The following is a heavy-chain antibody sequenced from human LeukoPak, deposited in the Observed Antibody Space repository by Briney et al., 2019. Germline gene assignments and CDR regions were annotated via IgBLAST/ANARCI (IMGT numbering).Heavy chain of an antibody. J-gene: IGHJ5*02. CDR1: GGSISGGGYY. D-gene: IGHD6-13*01. V-gene: IGHV4-31*03. CDR2: IYYSGST. CDR3: AREIAASGTNWFDP. Sequence: PSQTLSLTSTVSGGSISGGGYYWSWIRQHPGKGLEYIGYIYYSGSTYSHPSLKSRVAISLDTSKNQFSLRLSSVTAADTALYYCAREIAASGTNWFDPWGQGMLVTVSS.